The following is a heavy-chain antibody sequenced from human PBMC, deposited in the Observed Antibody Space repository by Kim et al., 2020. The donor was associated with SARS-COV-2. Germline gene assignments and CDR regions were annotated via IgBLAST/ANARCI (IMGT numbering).Heavy chain of an antibody. CDR3: ARSYKITVGN. J-gene: IGHJ4*02. CDR2: TTI. Sequence: TTIYYTGPGKGRFTIPRDNAKNSLFLQMNSLRADDTAVYYCARSYKITVGNWGQGILVTVSS. V-gene: IGHV3-11*01. D-gene: IGHD3-16*01.